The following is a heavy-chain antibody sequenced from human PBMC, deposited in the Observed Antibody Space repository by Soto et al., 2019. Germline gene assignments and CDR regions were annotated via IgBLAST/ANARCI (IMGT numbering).Heavy chain of an antibody. CDR3: ARDGYCSSTSCYGREYYFDY. V-gene: IGHV1-69*13. J-gene: IGHJ4*02. CDR2: IIPIFGTA. D-gene: IGHD2-2*03. CDR1: GGTFSSYA. Sequence: GASVKVSCKASGGTFSSYAISWVRQAPGQRLEWMGGIIPIFGTANYAQKFQGRVTITADESTSTAYMELSSLRSEDTAVYYCARDGYCSSTSCYGREYYFDYWGQGTLVTVSS.